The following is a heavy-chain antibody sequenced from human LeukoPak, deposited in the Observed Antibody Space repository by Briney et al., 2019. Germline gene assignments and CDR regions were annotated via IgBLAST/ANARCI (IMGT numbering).Heavy chain of an antibody. CDR3: TRVTSWRTGFDY. D-gene: IGHD1-1*01. CDR1: GFSFEAYG. CDR2: ITWNSDDM. V-gene: IGHV3-9*01. J-gene: IGHJ4*02. Sequence: GRSLRLSCAASGFSFEAYGMYWVRQAPGKGLEWVSGITWNSDDMAYADSVKGRFTISRDNAKNCLYLQMNSLTVEDTALYYCTRVTSWRTGFDYWGQGSLLIVSS.